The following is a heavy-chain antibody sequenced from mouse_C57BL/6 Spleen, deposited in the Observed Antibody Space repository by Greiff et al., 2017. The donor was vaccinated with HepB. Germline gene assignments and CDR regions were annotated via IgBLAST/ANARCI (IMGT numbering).Heavy chain of an antibody. V-gene: IGHV1-81*01. CDR3: ARRKGFTTVDDY. Sequence: VQLQESGAELARPGASVKLSCKASGYTFTSYGISWVKQRTGQGLEWIGEIYPRSGNTYYNEKFKGKATLTADKSSSTAYMELRSLTSEDSAVYFCARRKGFTTVDDYWGQGTTLTVSS. D-gene: IGHD1-1*01. J-gene: IGHJ2*01. CDR1: GYTFTSYG. CDR2: IYPRSGNT.